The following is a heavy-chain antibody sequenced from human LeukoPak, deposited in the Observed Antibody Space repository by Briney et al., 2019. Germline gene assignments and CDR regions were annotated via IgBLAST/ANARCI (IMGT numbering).Heavy chain of an antibody. Sequence: PSQTLSLTCAVSGGSITSGGYSSRWIRHPPGKGLEWIGYIYHSGSTYYNPSLKSRVTISVDRSKNQFSLKLSSVTAADTAVYYCARGESTVTTQFGMDVWGQGTTVTVSS. CDR2: IYHSGST. CDR3: ARGESTVTTQFGMDV. CDR1: GGSITSGGYS. V-gene: IGHV4-30-2*01. J-gene: IGHJ6*02. D-gene: IGHD4-17*01.